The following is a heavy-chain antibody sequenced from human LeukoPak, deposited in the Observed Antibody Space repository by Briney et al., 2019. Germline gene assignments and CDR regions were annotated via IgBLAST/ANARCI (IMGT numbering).Heavy chain of an antibody. CDR1: GGSISGYY. D-gene: IGHD3-22*01. J-gene: IGHJ3*02. Sequence: SETLSLTCTVSGGSISGYYWSWIRQPAGKGLECIGRIYTSGNTNYNPSLKSRVTMSVDTSKNHFSLNLSSVTAADTAVYYCARGPYYDSTKTSGFDIWGQGTMVTVSS. V-gene: IGHV4-4*07. CDR3: ARGPYYDSTKTSGFDI. CDR2: IYTSGNT.